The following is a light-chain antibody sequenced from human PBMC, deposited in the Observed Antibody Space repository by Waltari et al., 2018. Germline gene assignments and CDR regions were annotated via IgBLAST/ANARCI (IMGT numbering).Light chain of an antibody. J-gene: IGLJ3*02. CDR3: EAGGHGTWV. CDR2: VISDGIR. V-gene: IGLV4-69*01. Sequence: QHPEKGPRYLMKVISDGIRSKGDEISDRFSGSSSGAERYLTISNVQSEDESDYYCEAGGHGTWVFGGGTRLTVL.